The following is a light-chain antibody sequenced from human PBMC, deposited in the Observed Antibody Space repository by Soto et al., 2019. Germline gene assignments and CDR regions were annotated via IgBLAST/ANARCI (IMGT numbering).Light chain of an antibody. CDR2: GAS. V-gene: IGKV3-20*01. CDR1: QSVDITN. CDR3: QHFDTTPPWT. Sequence: EIVLTQSPGTLSLSPGERATLPCRASQSVDITNLAWYQQIPGQAPRLLIYGASRRATGIPDRFSVSGSGTDFTLTINRLEPEDFAMYYCQHFDTTPPWTFGQGTKVDIK. J-gene: IGKJ1*01.